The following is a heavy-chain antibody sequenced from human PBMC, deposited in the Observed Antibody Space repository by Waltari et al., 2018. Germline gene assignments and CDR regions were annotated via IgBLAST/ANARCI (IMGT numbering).Heavy chain of an antibody. V-gene: IGHV4-59*01. CDR1: GGSISSYY. Sequence: QVQLQESGTGLVKPSETLSLTCTVSGGSISSYYWSWIRQPPGKGLEWIGYIYYSGSTNYNPSLKSRVTISVDTSKNQFSLKLSSVTAADTAVYYCARATDYGDYVGGFDYWGQGTLVTVSS. CDR2: IYYSGST. D-gene: IGHD4-17*01. CDR3: ARATDYGDYVGGFDY. J-gene: IGHJ4*02.